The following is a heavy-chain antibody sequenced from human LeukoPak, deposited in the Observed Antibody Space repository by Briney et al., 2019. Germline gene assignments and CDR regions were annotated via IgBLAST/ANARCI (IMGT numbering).Heavy chain of an antibody. D-gene: IGHD4-23*01. J-gene: IGHJ4*02. Sequence: GGSLRLSCAASGLTVSSNYMSWVRQAPGKGLEWVSVTYNGGSTFYADSVKGRFTISRDNSKNTLYLQMNSLRAEDTAVYYCAAGGGNSGLDYWGQGTLVTVSS. CDR3: AAGGGNSGLDY. V-gene: IGHV3-53*01. CDR1: GLTVSSNY. CDR2: TYNGGST.